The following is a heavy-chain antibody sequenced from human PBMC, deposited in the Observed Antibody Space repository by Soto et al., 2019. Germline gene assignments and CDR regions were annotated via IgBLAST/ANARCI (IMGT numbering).Heavy chain of an antibody. J-gene: IGHJ6*02. CDR1: GGTFSSYA. CDR3: ARVGAIVVVPAGYYGMDV. Sequence: QVQLVQSGAEVQKPGSSVKVSCKASGGTFSSYAISWVRQAPGQGLEWMGGIIPIFGTANYAQKFQGRVTITADESTSTAYMELSSLRSEDTAVYYCARVGAIVVVPAGYYGMDVWGQGTTVTVSS. CDR2: IIPIFGTA. V-gene: IGHV1-69*01. D-gene: IGHD2-2*01.